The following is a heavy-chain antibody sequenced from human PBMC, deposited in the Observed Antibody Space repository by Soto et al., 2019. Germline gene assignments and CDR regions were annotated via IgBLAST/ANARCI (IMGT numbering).Heavy chain of an antibody. CDR3: ARNKRFEQWAAYYMDV. Sequence: SETLSLTCTVSGGSISSSSYYWGWIRQPPGKGLEWIGSIYYSGSTYYNPSLKSRVTISVDTSKNQFSLKLSSVTAADTAVYYCARNKRFEQWAAYYMDVWGKGTTVTVSS. CDR2: IYYSGST. J-gene: IGHJ6*03. CDR1: GGSISSSSYY. V-gene: IGHV4-39*01. D-gene: IGHD6-19*01.